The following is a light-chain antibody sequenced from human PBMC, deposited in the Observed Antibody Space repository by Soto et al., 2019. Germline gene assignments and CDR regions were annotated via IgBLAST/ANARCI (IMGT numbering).Light chain of an antibody. CDR1: QSISSK. J-gene: IGKJ5*01. V-gene: IGKV3-15*01. CDR2: GAS. Sequence: EIVMTQSPATLSVSPGERATLSCRASQSISSKVGWYQQRPGQAPRLLIYGASTRATGIPARFSGSGSGTEFTLTISSLDSEDSAVYYCQHYNTWHQITFGQGTRLEIK. CDR3: QHYNTWHQIT.